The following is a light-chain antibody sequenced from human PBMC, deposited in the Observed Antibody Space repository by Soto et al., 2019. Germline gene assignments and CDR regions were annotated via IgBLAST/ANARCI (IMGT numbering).Light chain of an antibody. CDR2: DAS. V-gene: IGKV3-15*01. J-gene: IGKJ5*01. Sequence: EIVLTRSPSTLSLSPGDRATLSCRASKPISSSYFAWYKQTPGQAPRIXSQDASTRATGIPARFSGSGSGTEFTLTVSSLKSEDFEVYYCQLYNTWPITFGQGTRLEIK. CDR1: KPISSSY. CDR3: QLYNTWPIT.